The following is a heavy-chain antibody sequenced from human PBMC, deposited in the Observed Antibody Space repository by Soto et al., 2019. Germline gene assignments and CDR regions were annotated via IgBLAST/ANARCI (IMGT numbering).Heavy chain of an antibody. V-gene: IGHV4-59*01. CDR1: GGSISSYY. CDR3: ARSVREVGYCISTSCPPRDAFDI. CDR2: IYYSGST. J-gene: IGHJ3*02. Sequence: SETLSLTCTVSGGSISSYYWSWIRQPPGKGLEWIGYIYYSGSTNYNPSLKSRVTISVDTSKNQFSLKLSSVTAADTAVYYCARSVREVGYCISTSCPPRDAFDIWGQGTMVTVSS. D-gene: IGHD2-2*01.